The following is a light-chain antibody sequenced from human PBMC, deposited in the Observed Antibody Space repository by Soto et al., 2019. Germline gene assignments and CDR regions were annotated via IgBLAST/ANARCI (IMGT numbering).Light chain of an antibody. CDR3: HQYGSSITWT. J-gene: IGKJ1*01. V-gene: IGKV3-20*01. CDR2: AAS. Sequence: EVVLTQSPGTVSLSPGERATLSCRASQSVTSNYLAWYQQKPGQAPRLLIYAASSRATGIPDRFSGSGSGTDFTLNISRLKPEDFAVYYCHQYGSSITWTFGQGTKVEIK. CDR1: QSVTSNY.